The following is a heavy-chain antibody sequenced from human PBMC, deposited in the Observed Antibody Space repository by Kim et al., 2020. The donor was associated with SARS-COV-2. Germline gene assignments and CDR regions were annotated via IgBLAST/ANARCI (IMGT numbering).Heavy chain of an antibody. CDR2: ISSSSSYI. J-gene: IGHJ6*02. CDR3: ARGPTGSSWYYEGYYYYGMDV. D-gene: IGHD6-13*01. Sequence: GGSLRLSCAASGFTFSSYSMNWVRQAPGKGLEWVSSISSSSSYIYYADSVKGRFTISRDNAKNSLYLQMNSLRAEDTAVYYCARGPTGSSWYYEGYYYYGMDVWGQGTTVTVSS. V-gene: IGHV3-21*01. CDR1: GFTFSSYS.